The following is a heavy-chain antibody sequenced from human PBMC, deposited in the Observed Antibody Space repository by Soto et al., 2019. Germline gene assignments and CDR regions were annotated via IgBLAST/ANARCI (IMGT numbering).Heavy chain of an antibody. CDR1: GFSLSTSGVG. Sequence: QITLKESGPTLVKPTQTLTLTCTFSGFSLSTSGVGVGWIRQPPGKALEWLALIYWNDDKRYSPSLKSRLTITKDTSKNQVVLTMTTMDPVDTATYYCAHRPPALYYDFWSGSRGGWFDPWGQGTLVTVSS. V-gene: IGHV2-5*01. J-gene: IGHJ5*02. CDR3: AHRPPALYYDFWSGSRGGWFDP. D-gene: IGHD3-3*01. CDR2: IYWNDDK.